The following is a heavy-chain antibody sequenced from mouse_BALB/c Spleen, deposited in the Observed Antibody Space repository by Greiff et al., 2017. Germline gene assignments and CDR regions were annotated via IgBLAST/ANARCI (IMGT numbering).Heavy chain of an antibody. D-gene: IGHD2-14*01. CDR1: GFSLTGYG. CDR2: IWGDGST. CDR3: ARGYRYDAWFAY. J-gene: IGHJ3*01. Sequence: QVHLKQSGPGLVAPSQSLSITCTVSGFSLTGYGVNWVRQPPGKGLEWLGMIWGDGSTDYNSALKSRLSISKDNSKSQVFLKMNSRQTDDTARYYCARGYRYDAWFAYWGQGTLVTVSA. V-gene: IGHV2-6-7*01.